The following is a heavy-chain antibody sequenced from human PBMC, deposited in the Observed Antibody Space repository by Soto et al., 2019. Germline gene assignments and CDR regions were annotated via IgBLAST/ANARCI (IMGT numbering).Heavy chain of an antibody. CDR2: IIPILGIA. D-gene: IGHD5-18*01. CDR1: GGTFSSYT. CDR3: ARSGRYSYGPQSDNSTGDYYYGMDV. J-gene: IGHJ6*02. V-gene: IGHV1-69*02. Sequence: QVQLVQSGAEVKKPGSSVKVSCKASGGTFSSYTISWVRQAPGQGLEWMGRIIPILGIANYAQKFQGRVTITADKSTSKAYMELSSLRSEDTAVYYCARSGRYSYGPQSDNSTGDYYYGMDVWGQGTTVTVSS.